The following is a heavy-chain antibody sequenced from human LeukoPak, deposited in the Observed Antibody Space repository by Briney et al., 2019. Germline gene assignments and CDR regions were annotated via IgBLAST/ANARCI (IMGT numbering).Heavy chain of an antibody. CDR3: ARGPPLFDP. V-gene: IGHV3-48*01. Sequence: GGSLRLSCATSGFTFSSYDMTWIRQAPGKGLEWISYISISSSSIYYADSVKGRFTISRDNAKNSLYLQMNSLSAEDTATYYCARGPPLFDPWGQGTLVTVSS. CDR1: GFTFSSYD. CDR2: ISISSSSI. J-gene: IGHJ5*02.